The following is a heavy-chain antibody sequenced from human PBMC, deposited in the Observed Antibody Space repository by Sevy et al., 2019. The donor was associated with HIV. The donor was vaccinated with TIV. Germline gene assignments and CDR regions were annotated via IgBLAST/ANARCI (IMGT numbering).Heavy chain of an antibody. CDR1: GFTFSSYW. D-gene: IGHD2-2*01. CDR3: ARVPLGYCSSTSCYGHYFQH. CDR2: INSDGSST. Sequence: GGSLRLSCVASGFTFSSYWMHWVRQAPGKGLVWVSRINSDGSSTSYGDSVKGRFTISRDNAKNTLYLQMNSLRAEDTAVYYCARVPLGYCSSTSCYGHYFQHWGQGTLVTVSS. J-gene: IGHJ1*01. V-gene: IGHV3-74*01.